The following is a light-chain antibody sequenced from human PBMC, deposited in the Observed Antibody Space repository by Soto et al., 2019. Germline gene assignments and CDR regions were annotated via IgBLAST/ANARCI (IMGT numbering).Light chain of an antibody. CDR1: SGDVGGYNF. CDR2: DVS. Sequence: QSVLTQPRSVSGSRGQSVTISCTGTSGDVGGYNFVSWYQQHPGKVPTLVIFDVSHRPSGVPDRFSGSKSGNTASLTISGLQAEDEADYYCCSYGGSYTWVFGGGTNLTVL. CDR3: CSYGGSYTWV. J-gene: IGLJ2*01. V-gene: IGLV2-11*01.